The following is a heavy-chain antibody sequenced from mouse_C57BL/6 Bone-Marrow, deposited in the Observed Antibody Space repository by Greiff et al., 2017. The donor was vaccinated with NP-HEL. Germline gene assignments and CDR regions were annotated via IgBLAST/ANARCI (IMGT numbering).Heavy chain of an antibody. CDR2: INPSTGGT. J-gene: IGHJ2*01. CDR3: AREDFDY. Sequence: EVQLQQSGPELVKPGASVKISCKASGYSFTGYYMNWVKQSPEQSLEWIGEINPSTGGTTYNQKFKAKATLTVDKSSSTAYMQLKSLTSEDSAVYYCAREDFDYWGQGTTLTVSS. V-gene: IGHV1-42*01. CDR1: GYSFTGYY.